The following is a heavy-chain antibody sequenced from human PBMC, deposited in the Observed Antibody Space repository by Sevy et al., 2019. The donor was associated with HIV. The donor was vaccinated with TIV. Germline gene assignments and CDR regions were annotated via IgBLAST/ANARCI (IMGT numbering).Heavy chain of an antibody. V-gene: IGHV1-18*01. CDR1: GYTFTSYG. D-gene: IGHD4-17*01. CDR3: ARFRVSTTTVTINDAFDI. J-gene: IGHJ3*02. Sequence: ASVKVSCKASGYTFTSYGISWVRQAPGQGLEWMGWISAYNGNTNYAQKLQGRVTMTTDTSTSTAYMELRSLRSDETAVYYCARFRVSTTTVTINDAFDIWGQGTMVTVSS. CDR2: ISAYNGNT.